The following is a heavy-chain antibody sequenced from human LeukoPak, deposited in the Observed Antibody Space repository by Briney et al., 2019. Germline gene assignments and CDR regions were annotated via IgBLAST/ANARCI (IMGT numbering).Heavy chain of an antibody. CDR3: AKAGIAAAYYFDY. J-gene: IGHJ4*02. D-gene: IGHD6-13*01. V-gene: IGHV3-9*03. CDR1: GFTFDDYA. Sequence: GGSLRLSCAASGFTFDDYAMHWVRQAPGKGLEWVSGISWNSGSIGYADSVKGRFTISSDNAKNSLYLQMNSLRAEDMALYYCAKAGIAAAYYFDYWGQGTLVTVFS. CDR2: ISWNSGSI.